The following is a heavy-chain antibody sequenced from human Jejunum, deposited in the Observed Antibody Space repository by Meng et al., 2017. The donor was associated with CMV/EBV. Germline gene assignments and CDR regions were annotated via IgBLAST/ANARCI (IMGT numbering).Heavy chain of an antibody. Sequence: QVYVQQSGQGLAQSSATRSLTCTVSGGSVNNYYWCWIRQSPGKGLEWNVSFYSSDTYNYHPSLASRVTMSLDTSKIQFSLNLRSVTAAATATSYCARGPGASTREDFDYWGLGTLVTVSS. V-gene: IGHV4-4*07. J-gene: IGHJ4*02. CDR1: GGSVNNYY. CDR3: ARGPGASTREDFDY. D-gene: IGHD1-26*01. CDR2: FYSSDTY.